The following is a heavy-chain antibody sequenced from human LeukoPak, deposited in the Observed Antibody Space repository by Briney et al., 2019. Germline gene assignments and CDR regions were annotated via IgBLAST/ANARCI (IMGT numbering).Heavy chain of an antibody. J-gene: IGHJ6*02. Sequence: GGSLRLSCVASGFTFSDHYMDWVRQAPGKGLEWVGRIRNKANSYTTEYVASVRGRFTISRDDSKNSLSLQMNGLKTEDTALYYCAKSKGVAAAEPYYYYYYGMDVWGQGTTVTVSS. CDR2: IRNKANSYTT. CDR1: GFTFSDHY. D-gene: IGHD6-13*01. V-gene: IGHV3-72*01. CDR3: AKSKGVAAAEPYYYYYYGMDV.